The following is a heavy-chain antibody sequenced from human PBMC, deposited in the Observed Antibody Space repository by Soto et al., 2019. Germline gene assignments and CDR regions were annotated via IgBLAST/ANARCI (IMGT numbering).Heavy chain of an antibody. D-gene: IGHD6-19*01. CDR2: ISSSSSYI. CDR1: GFTFSSYS. V-gene: IGHV3-21*01. CDR3: ARVSEYSSGRYYFDY. Sequence: GGSLRLSCAASGFTFSSYSMNWVRQAPGKGLEWVSSISSSSSYIYYADSVKGRFTISRDKAKNSLYLQMNSLRAEDTAVYYCARVSEYSSGRYYFDYWGQGTLVTVSS. J-gene: IGHJ4*02.